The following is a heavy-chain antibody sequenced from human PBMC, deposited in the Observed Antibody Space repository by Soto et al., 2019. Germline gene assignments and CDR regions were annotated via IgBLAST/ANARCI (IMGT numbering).Heavy chain of an antibody. CDR3: ARETWWRCDY. J-gene: IGHJ4*02. D-gene: IGHD2-15*01. V-gene: IGHV3-7*05. Sequence: EGQLVESGGGLVQPGGSLRLSCEASGFSFSIHWMIWVRQAPGRGLEWVAKIKPDGSEKYYVDSVEGRFTISRDNAKNSLYLQMNRLRSEDTAVSYCARETWWRCDYWGQGTLVSVSS. CDR1: GFSFSIHW. CDR2: IKPDGSEK.